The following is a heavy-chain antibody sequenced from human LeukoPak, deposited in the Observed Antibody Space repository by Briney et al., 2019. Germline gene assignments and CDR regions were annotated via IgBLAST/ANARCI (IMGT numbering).Heavy chain of an antibody. Sequence: PSETLSLTCTVSGGSSTGYHWIWIRKPPGKGLEWIAYVRDNGESNYNPSLKSRVTISVDTRNNQISLRLNFVTAADTAIYYCARQPAGTAAFDIWGLGTMVTVSS. J-gene: IGHJ3*02. CDR3: ARQPAGTAAFDI. V-gene: IGHV4-59*08. CDR2: VRDNGES. CDR1: GGSSTGYH. D-gene: IGHD1-14*01.